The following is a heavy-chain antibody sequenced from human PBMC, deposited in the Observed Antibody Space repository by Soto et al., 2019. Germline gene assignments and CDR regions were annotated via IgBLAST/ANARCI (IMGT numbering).Heavy chain of an antibody. Sequence: QVQLQESGPGLVKPSETLSLTCTVSGGSISSYYWSWIRQPPGKALEWIGYIYYSGSTNYNPSVESRVTISIDASRSQCSLKLTSVTAADTAVYDCARGLRFGESWFDPWGQGTLVTVSS. CDR1: GGSISSYY. V-gene: IGHV4-59*01. CDR3: ARGLRFGESWFDP. D-gene: IGHD3-10*01. CDR2: IYYSGST. J-gene: IGHJ5*02.